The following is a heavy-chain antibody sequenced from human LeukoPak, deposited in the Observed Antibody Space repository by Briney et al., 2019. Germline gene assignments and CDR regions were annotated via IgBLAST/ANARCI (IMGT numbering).Heavy chain of an antibody. J-gene: IGHJ4*02. D-gene: IGHD6-6*01. CDR3: ARGGFWQLVPQWGY. CDR2: IKQDGSEK. V-gene: IGHV3-7*01. Sequence: GGSLRLSCAASGFTFSSYWMSWVRQAPGKGLEWVANIKQDGSEKYYVDSVKGRFTISRDNTKNSLYLQMNSLRAEDTAVYYCARGGFWQLVPQWGYWGQGTLVTVSS. CDR1: GFTFSSYW.